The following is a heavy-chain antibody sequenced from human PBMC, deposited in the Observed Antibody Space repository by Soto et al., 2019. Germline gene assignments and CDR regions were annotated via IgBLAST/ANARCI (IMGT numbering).Heavy chain of an antibody. J-gene: IGHJ4*01. V-gene: IGHV3-23*01. CDR3: TTDSYSTMIVVRFDY. Sequence: GGSLKLSFAASGFTFSSYPMTLVRRAPGKGLEWVSAISGSGGSTYYADSVKGRFTISRDNSKNTLYLQMNSLKTEDTGIYYCTTDSYSTMIVVRFDYWGHGTLVTVSS. D-gene: IGHD3-22*01. CDR1: GFTFSSYP. CDR2: ISGSGGST.